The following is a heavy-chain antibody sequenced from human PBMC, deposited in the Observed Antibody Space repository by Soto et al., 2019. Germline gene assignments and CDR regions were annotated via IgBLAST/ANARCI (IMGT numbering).Heavy chain of an antibody. CDR1: GFMFGSYA. CDR2: ISGGGRTT. D-gene: IGHD6-19*01. CDR3: AKALKYSSPYDS. V-gene: IGHV3-23*01. J-gene: IGHJ5*01. Sequence: EVHLLESGGGLVQPGGSLRLSCATSGFMFGSYAMNWVRQAPGKGLEWVSVISGGGRTTNYADSVRGRYTTSRDSSTDTVYLQMYSLRVEDTAVYYFAKALKYSSPYDSWGQGTLVTVSS.